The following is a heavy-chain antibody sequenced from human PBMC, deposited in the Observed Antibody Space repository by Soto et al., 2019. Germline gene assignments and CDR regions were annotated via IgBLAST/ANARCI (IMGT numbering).Heavy chain of an antibody. J-gene: IGHJ5*02. CDR1: GYSFTKND. CDR3: ARMETFGSLPWFDH. Sequence: ASVKVSCKASGYSFTKNDVSWVRQATGQGPEWMGWMNPGSGDTGYAQKFQGRVTMTRDSSIATAYMELSSLRSDDTARYYCARMETFGSLPWFDHWGQGTLVTVSS. D-gene: IGHD3-16*01. CDR2: MNPGSGDT. V-gene: IGHV1-8*01.